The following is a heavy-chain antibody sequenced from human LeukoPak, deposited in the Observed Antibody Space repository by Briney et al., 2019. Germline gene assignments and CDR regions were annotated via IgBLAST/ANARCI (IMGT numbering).Heavy chain of an antibody. D-gene: IGHD6-6*01. Sequence: ASVKVSCKASGYTFTAYYMYWVRQAPGQGLEWMGGIIPIFGTANYAQKFQGRVTITTDESTSTAYMELSSLRSEDTAVYYCARGYGGSSSGYFDYWGQGTLVTVSS. J-gene: IGHJ4*02. CDR3: ARGYGGSSSGYFDY. V-gene: IGHV1-69*05. CDR2: IIPIFGTA. CDR1: GYTFTAYY.